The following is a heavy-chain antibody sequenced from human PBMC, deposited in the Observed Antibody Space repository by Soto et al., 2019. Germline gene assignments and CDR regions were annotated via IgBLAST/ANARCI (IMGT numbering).Heavy chain of an antibody. D-gene: IGHD5-12*01. J-gene: IGHJ4*02. CDR3: AKGQKGVVATH. CDR2: VKDGGHT. CDR1: GASLRGYY. V-gene: IGHV4-34*01. Sequence: QVQLQQWGAGLLKPSETLSLNCAITGASLRGYYWSWIRQPPGKGQEWIGEVKDGGHTNYSPCLRGRVTISSDPSNKQFSLRLISVTAAVTGVYYWAKGQKGVVATHWDQRSLVTVSS.